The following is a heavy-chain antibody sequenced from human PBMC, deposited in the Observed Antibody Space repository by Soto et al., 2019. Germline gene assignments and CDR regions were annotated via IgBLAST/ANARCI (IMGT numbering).Heavy chain of an antibody. CDR1: GFTFDDYA. D-gene: IGHD6-6*01. Sequence: EVQLVESGGGLVQPGRSLRLSCAASGFTFDDYAMHWVRQAPGKGLEWVSGISWNSGSIGYADSVTGRFTISRDNAKNSLYLQMNSLRAEDTAFYYCAKGRDSSSSSWFDPWGQGTLVTVSS. CDR3: AKGRDSSSSSWFDP. V-gene: IGHV3-9*01. J-gene: IGHJ5*02. CDR2: ISWNSGSI.